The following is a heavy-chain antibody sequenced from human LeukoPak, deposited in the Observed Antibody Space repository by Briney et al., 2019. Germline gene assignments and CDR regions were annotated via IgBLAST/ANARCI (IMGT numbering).Heavy chain of an antibody. CDR2: ISSSGSTI. CDR3: ACRTAFDY. Sequence: GGSLRLSCAASGFTFSSCEMNWVRQAPGKGLEWVSYISSSGSTIYYADSVKGRFTISRGNAKNSLYLQMNSLRAEDTAVYYCACRTAFDYWGQGTLVTVSS. D-gene: IGHD1-14*01. J-gene: IGHJ4*02. CDR1: GFTFSSCE. V-gene: IGHV3-48*03.